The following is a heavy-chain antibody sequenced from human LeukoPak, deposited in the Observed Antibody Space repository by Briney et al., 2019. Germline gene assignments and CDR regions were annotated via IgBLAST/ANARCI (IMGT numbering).Heavy chain of an antibody. V-gene: IGHV4-59*01. Sequence: SETLSLTCTVSGGSISSYYWSWIRQPPGKGLEWIGYIYYSGSTNHNPSLKSRVTISVDTSKNQFSLKLSSVTAADTAVYYCARVAGYVSFDYWGQGTLVTVSS. D-gene: IGHD2-2*01. CDR1: GGSISSYY. CDR2: IYYSGST. CDR3: ARVAGYVSFDY. J-gene: IGHJ4*02.